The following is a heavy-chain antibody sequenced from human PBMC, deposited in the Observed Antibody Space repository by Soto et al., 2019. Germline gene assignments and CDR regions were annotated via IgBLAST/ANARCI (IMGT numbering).Heavy chain of an antibody. Sequence: QVQLQQWGAGLLKPAETLSLTCAVYGGSFSGYYWTWIRQPPGKGLEWIGEINQSGCTNYNPSLESRVTMSVDTSKNQFSLRLSSVTAADTAVYYCARFPFDRSSWTNPRYFDYWGQGTLVTVSS. V-gene: IGHV4-34*01. CDR2: INQSGCT. CDR1: GGSFSGYY. D-gene: IGHD6-13*01. J-gene: IGHJ4*02. CDR3: ARFPFDRSSWTNPRYFDY.